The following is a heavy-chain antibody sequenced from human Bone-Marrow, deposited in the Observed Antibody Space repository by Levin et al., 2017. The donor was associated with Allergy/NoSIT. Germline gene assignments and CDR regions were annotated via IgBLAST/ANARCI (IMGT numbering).Heavy chain of an antibody. CDR1: GFTFRTHD. V-gene: IGHV3-13*01. CDR3: ARYNYEYNAVDI. J-gene: IGHJ3*02. CDR2: IGTAGDT. D-gene: IGHD5-24*01. Sequence: GESLKISCAASGFTFRTHDMHWVRQGTGKGLEWVSTIGTAGDTYYPDSVRGRFTISRENVKNSLYLQMNGLSAGDTAVYYCARYNYEYNAVDIWGQGTMVTVSS.